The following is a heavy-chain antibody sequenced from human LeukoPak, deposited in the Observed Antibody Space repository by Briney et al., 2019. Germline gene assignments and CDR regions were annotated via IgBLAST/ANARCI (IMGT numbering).Heavy chain of an antibody. Sequence: GGSLRLSCAASGFTFSSYSMNWVRQAPGKGLEWVSSISSSSSYIYYADSVKGRFTISRDNAENSLYLQVNSLRAEDTAVYYCARVGSIAAAGTPDYWGQGTLVTVSS. J-gene: IGHJ4*02. CDR2: ISSSSSYI. CDR1: GFTFSSYS. V-gene: IGHV3-21*04. CDR3: ARVGSIAAAGTPDY. D-gene: IGHD6-13*01.